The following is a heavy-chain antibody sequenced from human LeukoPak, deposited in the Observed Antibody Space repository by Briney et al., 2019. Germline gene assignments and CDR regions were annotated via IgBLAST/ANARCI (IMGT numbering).Heavy chain of an antibody. CDR1: GYTFTSYG. D-gene: IGHD3-10*01. CDR3: ARVGSITMVRGVIPHDY. CDR2: ISAYNGNT. J-gene: IGHJ4*02. Sequence: ASVKVSCKASGYTFTSYGISWVRQAPGQGVEGMGWISAYNGNTNYAQKLQGRVTMTTDTSTSTAYMELRSLRSDDTAVYYCARVGSITMVRGVIPHDYWGQGTLVTVSS. V-gene: IGHV1-18*01.